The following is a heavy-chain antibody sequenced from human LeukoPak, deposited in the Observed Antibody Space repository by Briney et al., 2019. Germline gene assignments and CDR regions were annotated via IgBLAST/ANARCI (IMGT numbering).Heavy chain of an antibody. CDR3: TKDGRGDDAFDI. D-gene: IGHD3-10*01. V-gene: IGHV3-23*01. CDR1: GFTFSSYA. J-gene: IGHJ3*02. Sequence: PGGSLRLSCAASGFTFSSYAMSWVRQAPGKGLEWVSAISGSGGSTYYADSVKGRFTISRDNSKNTLYLQMNSLRAEDTAVYYCTKDGRGDDAFDIWGQGTMVTVSS. CDR2: ISGSGGST.